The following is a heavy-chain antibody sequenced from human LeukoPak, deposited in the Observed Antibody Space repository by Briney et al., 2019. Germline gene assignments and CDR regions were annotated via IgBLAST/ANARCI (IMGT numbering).Heavy chain of an antibody. D-gene: IGHD2-2*01. CDR3: ARDRGDIVVVRGAFDI. V-gene: IGHV1-69*13. J-gene: IGHJ4*02. CDR2: IIPIFGTA. Sequence: SVKVSCKASGGTFSSYAISWVRQAPGQGLEWMGGIIPIFGTANYAQKFQGRVTITADESTSTAYMELSSLRSEDTAVYYCARDRGDIVVVRGAFDIWGQGTLVTVSS. CDR1: GGTFSSYA.